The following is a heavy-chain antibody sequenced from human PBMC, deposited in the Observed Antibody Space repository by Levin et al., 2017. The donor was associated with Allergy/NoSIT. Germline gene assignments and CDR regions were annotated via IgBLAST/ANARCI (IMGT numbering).Heavy chain of an antibody. CDR1: GFTFTSSA. J-gene: IGHJ6*02. CDR3: AADRGLGELSLYADYYYYGMDV. D-gene: IGHD3-16*02. CDR2: IVVGSGNT. V-gene: IGHV1-58*01. Sequence: SVKVSCKASGFTFTSSAVQWVRQARGQRLEWIGWIVVGSGNTNYAQKFQERVTITRDMSTSTAYMELSSLRSEDTAVYYCAADRGLGELSLYADYYYYGMDVWGQGTTVTVSS.